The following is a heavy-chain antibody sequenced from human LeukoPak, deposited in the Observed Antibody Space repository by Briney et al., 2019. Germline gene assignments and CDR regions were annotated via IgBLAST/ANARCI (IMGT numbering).Heavy chain of an antibody. V-gene: IGHV3-15*01. Sequence: PGGSLRLSCAASGFTFTYAWMSWVRQAPGKGLERVGRIKSKTNGGTTEYAAPVRGRFTISRDDSKDTLYLHMNSLKTEDTAVYYCSKGIVGGSTDWLDSWGQGTLVTVSS. CDR3: SKGIVGGSTDWLDS. CDR2: IKSKTNGGTT. J-gene: IGHJ5*01. D-gene: IGHD1-26*01. CDR1: GFTFTYAW.